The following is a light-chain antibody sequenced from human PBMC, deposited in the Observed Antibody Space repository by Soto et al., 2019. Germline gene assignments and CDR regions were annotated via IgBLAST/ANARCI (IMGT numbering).Light chain of an antibody. J-gene: IGKJ4*01. Sequence: DIQMTQSPSSLYASVGDRVTITCRASQSISDSLNWYQHKPGTAPKLLIYAASILQSVVPSRFSGGGSGTDFTLTISSLQPEDFVTYFCQQSFSFPATFGGGTKVEIK. CDR3: QQSFSFPAT. CDR1: QSISDS. CDR2: AAS. V-gene: IGKV1-39*01.